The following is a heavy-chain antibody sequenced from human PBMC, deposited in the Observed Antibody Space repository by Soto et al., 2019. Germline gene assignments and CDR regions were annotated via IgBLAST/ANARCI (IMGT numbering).Heavy chain of an antibody. CDR2: ITGSGGST. J-gene: IGHJ4*02. CDR1: GFTFSTYA. CDR3: AKDRYGDYGGIDY. D-gene: IGHD4-17*01. V-gene: IGHV3-23*01. Sequence: GGSLRLSCAASGFTFSTYAMIWVSQAPGKGLEWVSVITGSGGSTYYADSVKGRFTISRDTSKNTLFLQMNSLRAEDTAVYYCAKDRYGDYGGIDYWGQGTMVTVSS.